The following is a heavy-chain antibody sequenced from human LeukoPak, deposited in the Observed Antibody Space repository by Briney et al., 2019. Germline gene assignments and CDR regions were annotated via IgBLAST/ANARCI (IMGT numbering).Heavy chain of an antibody. CDR3: AREGIAVAGDFDY. Sequence: ASVKVSCKASGYTFTGYYMHWVRQAPGQGLEWMGWIIPNSGGTNYAQKFQGWVTMTRDTSISTAYMELSRLRSDGTAVYYCAREGIAVAGDFDYWGQGTLVTVSS. D-gene: IGHD6-19*01. J-gene: IGHJ4*02. CDR2: IIPNSGGT. V-gene: IGHV1-2*04. CDR1: GYTFTGYY.